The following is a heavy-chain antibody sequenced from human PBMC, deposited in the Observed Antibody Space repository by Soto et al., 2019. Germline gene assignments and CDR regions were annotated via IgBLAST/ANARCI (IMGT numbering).Heavy chain of an antibody. CDR1: GFTFSSYG. V-gene: IGHV3-30*18. Sequence: QVQLVESGGGVVQPGRSLRLSCAASGFTFSSYGMHWVRQAPGKGLEWVAVISYDGSNKYYADSVKGRFTISRDNSKNTLYLQMDGLRAEDTAVYYCAKDQVFRNYYDSSGYYDYWGQGALVTVSS. D-gene: IGHD3-22*01. CDR2: ISYDGSNK. CDR3: AKDQVFRNYYDSSGYYDY. J-gene: IGHJ4*02.